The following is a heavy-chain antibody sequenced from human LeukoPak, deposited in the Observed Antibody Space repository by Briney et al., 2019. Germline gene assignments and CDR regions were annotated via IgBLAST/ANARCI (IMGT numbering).Heavy chain of an antibody. D-gene: IGHD3-22*01. J-gene: IGHJ4*02. CDR3: AREGEDYYDSSGYRYYFDY. CDR2: INPSGGST. Sequence: GASVKVSCKASGYTFTSYYMHWVRQAPGQGLEWMGIINPSGGSTSYAQKFQGRVTMTRDTSTSTVYMELSSLRSEDTAVYYCAREGEDYYDSSGYRYYFDYWGQGTLVTVSS. V-gene: IGHV1-46*01. CDR1: GYTFTSYY.